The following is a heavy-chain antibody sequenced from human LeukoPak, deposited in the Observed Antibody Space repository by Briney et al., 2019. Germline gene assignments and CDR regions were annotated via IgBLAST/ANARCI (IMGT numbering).Heavy chain of an antibody. CDR1: GFTFSSYA. CDR2: ISGSGGST. Sequence: GGSLRLSCAASGFTFSSYAMSWVRQAPGKGLEWVSAISGSGGSTYYADSVKGRFTISRDNSKNTLYLQTNSLRAEDTAVYYCAKDQGYGDPLQGGLHVDYWGQGTLVTVSS. CDR3: AKDQGYGDPLQGGLHVDY. J-gene: IGHJ4*02. D-gene: IGHD4-17*01. V-gene: IGHV3-23*01.